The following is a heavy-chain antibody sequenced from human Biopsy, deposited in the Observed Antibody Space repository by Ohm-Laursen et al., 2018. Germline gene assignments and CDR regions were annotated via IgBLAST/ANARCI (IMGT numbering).Heavy chain of an antibody. V-gene: IGHV4-31*01. CDR3: ARRRYGGTRYWYFDL. CDR2: IYYSGTT. CDR1: GSSVSSGGFY. J-gene: IGHJ2*01. Sequence: SQTLSLTCTVSGSSVSSGGFYWSWIRQHPGKGLEWIGYIYYSGTTYYNPSLKSLVTISVDTSKNQFSLKLNSVTAADTAVYYCARRRYGGTRYWYFDLWGRGTLVTVSS. D-gene: IGHD4-23*01.